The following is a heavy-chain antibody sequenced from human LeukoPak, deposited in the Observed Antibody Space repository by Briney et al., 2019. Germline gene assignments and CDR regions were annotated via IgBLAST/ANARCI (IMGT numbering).Heavy chain of an antibody. D-gene: IGHD3-3*01. CDR2: INPNTGGT. V-gene: IGHV1-2*02. CDR1: GYTFTGYY. Sequence: ASVKVSCKSSGYTFTGYYLHWVRQAPGQGLERMGWINPNTGGTTYAEKVQGRVTMTRDTSISTAYMELNRLRSDDTAMYFCARGYDFWSAPDAFDIWGQGTMVTVSS. J-gene: IGHJ3*02. CDR3: ARGYDFWSAPDAFDI.